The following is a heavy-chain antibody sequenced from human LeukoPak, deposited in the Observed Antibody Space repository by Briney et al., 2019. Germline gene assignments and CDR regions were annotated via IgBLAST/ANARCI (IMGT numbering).Heavy chain of an antibody. V-gene: IGHV3-33*01. CDR1: GFTFSSYG. CDR3: ARTIGELKWFDP. CDR2: IWYDGSNK. D-gene: IGHD2/OR15-2a*01. Sequence: PGRSLRLSCAASGFTFSSYGMHWVRQAPGKGLEGVADIWYDGSNKYYADSVKGRFTISRDNSKNTLYLQMNSLRAEDTAVYYCARTIGELKWFDPWGQGTLVTVSS. J-gene: IGHJ5*02.